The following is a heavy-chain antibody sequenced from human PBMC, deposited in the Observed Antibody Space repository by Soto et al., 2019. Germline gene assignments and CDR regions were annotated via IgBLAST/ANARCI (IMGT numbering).Heavy chain of an antibody. CDR3: AKARGGATLRNAFDI. D-gene: IGHD1-26*01. V-gene: IGHV3-30*18. J-gene: IGHJ3*02. CDR2: IPYDGSNK. Sequence: QVQLVESGGGVVQPGRSLRLSCAASGFTFSSHGMHWVRQAPGKGLEWVAVIPYDGSNKYNADSVKGRFTISRDNSKNTLYLQMNSLRAEDTAVYYCAKARGGATLRNAFDIWGQGTMVTVSS. CDR1: GFTFSSHG.